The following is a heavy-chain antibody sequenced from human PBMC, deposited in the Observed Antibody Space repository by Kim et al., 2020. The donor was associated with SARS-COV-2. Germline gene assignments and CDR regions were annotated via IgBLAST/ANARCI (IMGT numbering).Heavy chain of an antibody. J-gene: IGHJ4*02. Sequence: GGSLRLSCVASGFSFGTFDMSWVRQAPGKGLKWVPVMKRPDDSTYYAESVKGRFTVSRDSARNTLYLQMNSLRADGTAVYYCVKGAWLEYWGPGTLVTVSA. CDR2: MKRPDDST. CDR1: GFSFGTFD. V-gene: IGHV3-23*01. CDR3: VKGAWLEY. D-gene: IGHD5-12*01.